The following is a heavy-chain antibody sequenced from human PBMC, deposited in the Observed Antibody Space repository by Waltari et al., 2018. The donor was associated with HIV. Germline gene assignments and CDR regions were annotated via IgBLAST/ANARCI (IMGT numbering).Heavy chain of an antibody. V-gene: IGHV3-23*01. Sequence: EMQLLESGGGLVRPGGSLSLPCPAYGPTFSSHAPHAVRQAPGKGLEWVSGISDSTGRTYYGDSVKGRFTISRDNSKNTLYLQMSSLRVEDTAIYYCAKDEAGAGSPEVWFDPWGQGTLVTVSS. J-gene: IGHJ5*02. D-gene: IGHD6-13*01. CDR2: ISDSTGRT. CDR1: GPTFSSHA. CDR3: AKDEAGAGSPEVWFDP.